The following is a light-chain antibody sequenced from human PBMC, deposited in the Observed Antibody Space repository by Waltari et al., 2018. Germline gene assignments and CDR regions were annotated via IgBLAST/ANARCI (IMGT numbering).Light chain of an antibody. V-gene: IGKV1-12*02. CDR1: QGISNW. CDR2: TTS. CDR3: QQGYNAPWT. J-gene: IGKJ1*01. Sequence: DIQMTQSPSSLSTSVGDRVTITCRASQGISNWLAWYQQKPGKAPRLLIYTTSSLQSGVPSRFSGSGSGADYTLTINSLQPEDFATYYCQQGYNAPWTFGQGTKVEIK.